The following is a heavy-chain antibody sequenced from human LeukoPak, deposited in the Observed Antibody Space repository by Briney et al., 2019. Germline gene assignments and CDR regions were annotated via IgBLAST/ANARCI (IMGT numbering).Heavy chain of an antibody. CDR2: ISSSSSYI. Sequence: GGSLRLSCAASGLTFSSYWMNWVRQAPGKGLEWVSSISSSSSYIYYADSVKGRFTISRDNAKNSLYLQMNSLRAEDTAVYYCARPSGSSWYPAFDMWGQGTMVTVSS. J-gene: IGHJ3*02. CDR1: GLTFSSYW. V-gene: IGHV3-21*01. CDR3: ARPSGSSWYPAFDM. D-gene: IGHD6-13*01.